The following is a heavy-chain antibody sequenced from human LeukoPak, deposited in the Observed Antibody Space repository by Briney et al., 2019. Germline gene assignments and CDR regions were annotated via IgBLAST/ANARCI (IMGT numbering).Heavy chain of an antibody. CDR3: ARSVFGEGITG. CDR2: IYHSGST. Sequence: SETLSFTCTVSVYSISSGYSWGWIRQPPGKGLEWIGSIYHSGSTYYNPSLKSRVTISVDTSKNQFSLKLSSVTAADTAVYYCARSVFGEGITGWGQGTLVTVSS. V-gene: IGHV4-38-2*02. D-gene: IGHD3-10*02. J-gene: IGHJ4*02. CDR1: VYSISSGYS.